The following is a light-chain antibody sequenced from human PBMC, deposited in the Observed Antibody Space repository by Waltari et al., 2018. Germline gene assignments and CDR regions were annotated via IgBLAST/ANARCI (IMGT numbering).Light chain of an antibody. J-gene: IGLJ7*01. Sequence: YQQLPGTAPKRLIYRNNQRPSGVPDRFSGSKSGTSASLAISGLRSEDEAYYYCAAWDDSLSGAVFGGGTQLTVL. CDR3: AAWDDSLSGAV. CDR2: RNN. V-gene: IGLV1-47*01.